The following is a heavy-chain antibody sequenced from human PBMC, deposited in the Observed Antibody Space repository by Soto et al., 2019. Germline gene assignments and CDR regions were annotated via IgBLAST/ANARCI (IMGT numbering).Heavy chain of an antibody. D-gene: IGHD3-22*01. CDR1: GFTFSSYA. Sequence: GGSLRLSCAASGFTFSSYAMSWVRQAPGKGLEWVSSIIGSCGSTYYADSVKGLFTFSRDNSKNTLYLQMNSLRAEDTAVYYCAKDPSGYYYGMDVWGRGTTVTVSS. CDR3: AKDPSGYYYGMDV. CDR2: IIGSCGST. J-gene: IGHJ6*02. V-gene: IGHV3-23*01.